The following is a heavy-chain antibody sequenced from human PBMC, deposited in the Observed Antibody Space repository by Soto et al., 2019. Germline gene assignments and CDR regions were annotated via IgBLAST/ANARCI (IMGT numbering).Heavy chain of an antibody. CDR3: SRSLNS. CDR2: INQDGSEK. J-gene: IGHJ4*02. Sequence: GGSLRLSCAASGFTFSTYWMDWVRQTPGNGLEWVANINQDGSEKNYVDSVKGRFTISRDNAKNSLYLQMSSLTAEDSALYYCSRSLNSWGQGTLVTVSS. V-gene: IGHV3-7*01. CDR1: GFTFSTYW.